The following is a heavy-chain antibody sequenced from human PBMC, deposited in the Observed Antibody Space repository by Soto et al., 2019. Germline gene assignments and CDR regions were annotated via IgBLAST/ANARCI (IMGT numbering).Heavy chain of an antibody. CDR1: GDSVSSTSTS. CDR3: ARGSYYSGWV. Sequence: SQTLSLTCAISGDSVSSTSTSWSWIRQSPSRGLEWLGRTYYRSKWYSDYAVSVKSRITINPDTSKNQFSLQLNSVTPEDTAVYYCARGSYYSGWVWGQGTLVTVSS. D-gene: IGHD6-19*01. V-gene: IGHV6-1*01. CDR2: TYYRSKWYS. J-gene: IGHJ4*02.